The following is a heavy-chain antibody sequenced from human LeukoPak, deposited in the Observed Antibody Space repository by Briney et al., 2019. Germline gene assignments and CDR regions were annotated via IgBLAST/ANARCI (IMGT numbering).Heavy chain of an antibody. V-gene: IGHV4-39*02. Sequence: PSETLSLTCTVSGGSISSSSYYWGWLRQPPGKGLEWIGSIYYSGSTYYNPSLKSRVSISVDTSNHQFSLKLSSVTAADTAVYYCARDGIADPNYHYYGMDVWGQGTTVTVSS. CDR3: ARDGIADPNYHYYGMDV. CDR2: IYYSGST. J-gene: IGHJ6*02. CDR1: GGSISSSSYY. D-gene: IGHD2-15*01.